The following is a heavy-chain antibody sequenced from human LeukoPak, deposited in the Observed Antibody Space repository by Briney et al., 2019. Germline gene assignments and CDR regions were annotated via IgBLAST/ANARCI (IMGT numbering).Heavy chain of an antibody. J-gene: IGHJ4*02. D-gene: IGHD3-3*01. CDR2: IYSGGST. CDR1: GFTVSSNY. Sequence: PGGSLRLSCAASGFTVSSNYMSWVRQAPGKGLEWVSVIYSGGSTYYADSVKGRFTISRDNSKNTLYLQMNSLRAEDTAVYYCAKCSDRFFLDYWGQGTLVTVSS. V-gene: IGHV3-66*01. CDR3: AKCSDRFFLDY.